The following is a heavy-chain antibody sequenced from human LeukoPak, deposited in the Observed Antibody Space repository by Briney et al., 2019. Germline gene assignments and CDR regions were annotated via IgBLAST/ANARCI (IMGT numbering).Heavy chain of an antibody. CDR2: ISAGGSDA. CDR1: GFTFRNYA. V-gene: IGHV3-23*01. D-gene: IGHD6-6*01. J-gene: IGHJ4*02. CDR3: AKLGYNSSSRYFDY. Sequence: GGSLRLSCAASGFTFRNYAMTWVRQAPGKGLEWVSVISAGGSDAYYADSVKGRFTISRDDSKNTLYLQMNSLRAEDTAIYYCAKLGYNSSSRYFDYWGQGTLVTVSS.